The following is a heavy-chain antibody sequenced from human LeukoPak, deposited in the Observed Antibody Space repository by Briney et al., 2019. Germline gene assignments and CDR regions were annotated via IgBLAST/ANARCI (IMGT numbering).Heavy chain of an antibody. D-gene: IGHD6-6*01. CDR1: GFTFSSYA. V-gene: IGHV3-23*01. CDR3: AKTFKSSSSDKFDY. J-gene: IGHJ4*02. Sequence: PGGSLRLSCAASGFTFSSYAMSWVRQAPGKGLEWVSAISGSGGSTYYADSVKGRFTISRDNSKNTYLQMNSLRAEDTAVYYCAKTFKSSSSDKFDYWGQGTLVTVSS. CDR2: ISGSGGST.